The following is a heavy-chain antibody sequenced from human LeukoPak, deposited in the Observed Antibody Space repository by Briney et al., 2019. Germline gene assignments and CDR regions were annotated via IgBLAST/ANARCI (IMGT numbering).Heavy chain of an antibody. CDR2: IKSKTDGGTT. D-gene: IGHD2/OR15-2a*01. Sequence: GGSLRLSCAASGFTFSHAWMSWVRQAPGKGLEWVGRIKSKTDGGTTDYAAPVKGRFTISRDDSKNTLYLQMNSLKTEDTAVYYCRVELDERILPDYWGQGTLVTVSS. V-gene: IGHV3-15*01. J-gene: IGHJ4*02. CDR3: RVELDERILPDY. CDR1: GFTFSHAW.